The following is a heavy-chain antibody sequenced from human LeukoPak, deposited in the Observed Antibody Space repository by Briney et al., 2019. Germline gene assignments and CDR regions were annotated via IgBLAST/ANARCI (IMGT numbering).Heavy chain of an antibody. CDR1: GYTFTGYY. V-gene: IGHV1-2*02. D-gene: IGHD6-13*01. Sequence: GASVKVSCKASGYTFTGYYMHWVRQAPGQGLEWMGWINPNSGGTNYAQKFQGRVTMTGDTSISTAYMELSRLRSDDTAVYYCARDMKLIAAAGTRRPNWFDPWGQGSLVTVSS. CDR3: ARDMKLIAAAGTRRPNWFDP. CDR2: INPNSGGT. J-gene: IGHJ5*02.